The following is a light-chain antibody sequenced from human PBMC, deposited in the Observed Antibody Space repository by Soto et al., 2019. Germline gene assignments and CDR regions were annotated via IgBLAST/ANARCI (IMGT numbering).Light chain of an antibody. J-gene: IGKJ1*01. V-gene: IGKV3-20*01. CDR1: QSVSSSF. Sequence: EIVVTQSPATLSLSPGERATLSCRASQSVSSSFLAWYQQKPGQAPRLLIFGVSNRATGIPDRFSGSGSGTDFTLTISRLEPEDFAVYYCGQFVSAPPRTFGQGTKVDIK. CDR3: GQFVSAPPRT. CDR2: GVS.